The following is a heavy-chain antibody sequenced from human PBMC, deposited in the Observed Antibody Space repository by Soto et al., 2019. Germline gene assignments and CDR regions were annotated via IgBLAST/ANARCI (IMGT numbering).Heavy chain of an antibody. CDR1: GFTFSDYY. D-gene: IGHD3-3*01. CDR3: ARDGGGNNYDFWSGYYYYYYYMDV. V-gene: IGHV3-11*01. CDR2: ISSSGSTI. J-gene: IGHJ6*03. Sequence: QVQLVESGGGLVKPGGSLRLSCAASGFTFSDYYMSWIRQAPGKGLEWVSYISSSGSTIYYADSVKGRFTISRDNAKNSRYLQMNSLRAEDTAVYYCARDGGGNNYDFWSGYYYYYYYMDVWGKGTTVTVSS.